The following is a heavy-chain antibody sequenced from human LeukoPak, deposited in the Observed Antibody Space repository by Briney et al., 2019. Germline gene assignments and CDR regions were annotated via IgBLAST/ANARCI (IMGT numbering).Heavy chain of an antibody. CDR1: GFTVSSNY. Sequence: PGGSLRLSCAASGFTVSSNYMSWVRQAPGKGLEWVSVIYSGGSTYYADSVKGRFTISRDNSKNTLYLQMNSLRAEVTAVYYCARGSCSTTSCYFDYWGQGTLVTVSS. J-gene: IGHJ4*02. V-gene: IGHV3-53*01. CDR2: IYSGGST. CDR3: ARGSCSTTSCYFDY. D-gene: IGHD2-2*01.